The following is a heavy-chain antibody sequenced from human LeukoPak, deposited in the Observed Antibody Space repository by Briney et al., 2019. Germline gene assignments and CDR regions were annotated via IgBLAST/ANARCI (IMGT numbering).Heavy chain of an antibody. V-gene: IGHV1-18*01. CDR3: ARDPIVVVPAATYNWFDP. CDR1: GYNFPSSG. CDR2: ISVYNGNT. D-gene: IGHD2-2*01. Sequence: ASVKVSCKASGYNFPSSGISWVRQGPGQGLEWMGWISVYNGNTNYAQKLQGRVTMTTDTSTSTAYMELRSLRSDDTAVYYCARDPIVVVPAATYNWFDPWGQGTLVTVSS. J-gene: IGHJ5*02.